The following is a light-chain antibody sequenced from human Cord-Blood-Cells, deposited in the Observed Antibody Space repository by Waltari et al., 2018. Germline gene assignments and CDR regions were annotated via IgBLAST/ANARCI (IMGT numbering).Light chain of an antibody. CDR3: SSYTSSSTYV. CDR2: DVS. J-gene: IGLJ1*01. V-gene: IGLV2-14*01. Sequence: QSALTQPASVSGSPGQSITISCTGTSSDVGGYNYVSWYQQHPGKAPKLMIYDVSKGPSGVSNRFSGSKSGNTASLTISGLKAEDEADYYCSSYTSSSTYVFGTGTKVTVL. CDR1: SSDVGGYNY.